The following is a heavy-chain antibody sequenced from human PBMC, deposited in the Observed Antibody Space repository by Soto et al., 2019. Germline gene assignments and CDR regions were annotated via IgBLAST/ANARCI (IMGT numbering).Heavy chain of an antibody. Sequence: QVQLVQSGAEVKKPGASVKVSCKASGYTFTSYDINWVRQATRQGLEWMGWMNPNSGNTGYAQKFQXXVXMXMSTSISTAYMELSSLRSEDTAVYYCAREKSGYYDYWGQGTLVTVSS. CDR3: AREKSGYYDY. CDR1: GYTFTSYD. CDR2: MNPNSGNT. D-gene: IGHD3-3*01. J-gene: IGHJ4*02. V-gene: IGHV1-8*01.